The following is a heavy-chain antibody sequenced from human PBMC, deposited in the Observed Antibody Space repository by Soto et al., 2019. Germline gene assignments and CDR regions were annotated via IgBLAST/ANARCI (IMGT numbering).Heavy chain of an antibody. CDR2: IYYTGTT. CDR3: ARRNYGDYGWFDP. D-gene: IGHD4-17*01. Sequence: SETLSLTCTVSGGSISSYYWGWIRQPPGKGLEWIGYIYYTGTTYYNPSLRSRVTISVDTSKNHFSLKLNSVTATDTAIYYCARRNYGDYGWFDPWGQGTLVTVSS. J-gene: IGHJ5*02. CDR1: GGSISSYY. V-gene: IGHV4-39*01.